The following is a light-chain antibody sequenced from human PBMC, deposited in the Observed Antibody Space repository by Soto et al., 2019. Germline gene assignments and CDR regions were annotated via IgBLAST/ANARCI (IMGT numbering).Light chain of an antibody. J-gene: IGKJ4*01. V-gene: IGKV3-11*01. CDR3: QQRGNWPVLT. CDR2: DAS. CDR1: QSVSSY. Sequence: EIVLTQSPATLSLSPGERATLSCRSSQSVSSYLAWYQQKPGQAPRLLIYDASNRATGIPARFSGSGSGTDFTLTISSLAPEDYAVYYCQQRGNWPVLTFGGGTKVEIK.